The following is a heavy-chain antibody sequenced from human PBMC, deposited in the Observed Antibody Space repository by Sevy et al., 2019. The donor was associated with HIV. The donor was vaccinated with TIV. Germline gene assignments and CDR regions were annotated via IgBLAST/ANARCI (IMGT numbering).Heavy chain of an antibody. J-gene: IGHJ4*02. D-gene: IGHD3-22*01. V-gene: IGHV1-24*01. CDR1: GHTLTELP. CDR2: FDPEHGER. Sequence: ASVKVSCKFSGHTLTELPIHWVRQAPGKRLEWMGRFDPEHGERIYAQKFQGRVTMTEDTSTDTAYMELSSLRSEDTALYYCASTREYYSDNSGYFDYWGQGTLVTVSS. CDR3: ASTREYYSDNSGYFDY.